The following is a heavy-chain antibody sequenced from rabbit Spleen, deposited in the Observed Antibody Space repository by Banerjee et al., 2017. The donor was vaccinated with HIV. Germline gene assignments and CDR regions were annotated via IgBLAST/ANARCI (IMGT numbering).Heavy chain of an antibody. Sequence: QSLEESGGDLVKPGASLTLTCTASGFTFSSYWMCWVRQAPGKGLEWIACIYAGSSGSTYYATWAKGRFTISKTSSTTVTLQMTSLTAADTATYFCARDLVAVIGWNFYLWGPGTLVTVS. V-gene: IGHV1S40*01. D-gene: IGHD1-1*01. CDR1: GFTFSSYW. CDR2: IYAGSSGST. J-gene: IGHJ4*01. CDR3: ARDLVAVIGWNFYL.